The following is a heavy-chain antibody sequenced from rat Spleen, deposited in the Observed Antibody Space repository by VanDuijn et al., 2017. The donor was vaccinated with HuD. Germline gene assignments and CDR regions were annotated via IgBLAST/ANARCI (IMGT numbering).Heavy chain of an antibody. D-gene: IGHD1-8*01. CDR2: ISNDGSST. CDR1: GFTFSDYH. J-gene: IGHJ3*01. CDR3: TRRDYSSGLGFAY. V-gene: IGHV5-7*01. Sequence: EVQLVGSGGGFVQPGRSLKLSCVASGFTFSDYHMAWVRHAPKKGLEWVASISNDGSSTYYRDSVEGRFTISRESAKSTLYLQMDSLRSEDTATYYCTRRDYSSGLGFAYWGQGTLVTVSS.